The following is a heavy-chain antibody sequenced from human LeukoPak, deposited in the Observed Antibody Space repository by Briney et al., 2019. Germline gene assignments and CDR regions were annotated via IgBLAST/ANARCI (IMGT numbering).Heavy chain of an antibody. J-gene: IGHJ4*02. CDR3: ATGLPLYYFDY. CDR1: GGTFSSYA. Sequence: ASVKVSCKASGGTFSSYAISWVRQAPGQGLEWMGGIIPIFGTANYAQKFQGRVTITADESTSTAHMELSSLRSEDTAVYYCATGLPLYYFDYWGQGTLVTVSS. CDR2: IIPIFGTA. D-gene: IGHD5-12*01. V-gene: IGHV1-69*13.